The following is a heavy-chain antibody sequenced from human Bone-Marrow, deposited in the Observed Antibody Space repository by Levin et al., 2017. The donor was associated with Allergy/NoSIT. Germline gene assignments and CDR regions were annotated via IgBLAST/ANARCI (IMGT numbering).Heavy chain of an antibody. Sequence: GGSLRLSCAASGFTLSSHWMSWVRQAPGRGLEWVADINRDGSEKDYVDSVKGRFTISRDNAKNSLYLQLNSLRAEDTAVYYCARDRRCSYWGQGTLVTVSS. CDR3: ARDRRCSY. CDR2: INRDGSEK. J-gene: IGHJ4*02. V-gene: IGHV3-7*01. D-gene: IGHD4/OR15-4a*01. CDR1: GFTLSSHW.